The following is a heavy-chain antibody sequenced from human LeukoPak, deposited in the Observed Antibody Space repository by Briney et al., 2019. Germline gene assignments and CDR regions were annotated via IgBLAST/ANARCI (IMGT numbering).Heavy chain of an antibody. CDR3: ASSSIATRPVY. J-gene: IGHJ4*02. D-gene: IGHD6-6*01. CDR2: SNPNSGGT. V-gene: IGHV1-2*02. Sequence: EASVKVSCKASRYTFTGYYMHWVRQAPGRGVEWMRWSNPNSGGTNYAQKTKGRVTLTRETSISTAYMELSRLRTDDTAVYYCASSSIATRPVYWGQGTLVTVSS. CDR1: RYTFTGYY.